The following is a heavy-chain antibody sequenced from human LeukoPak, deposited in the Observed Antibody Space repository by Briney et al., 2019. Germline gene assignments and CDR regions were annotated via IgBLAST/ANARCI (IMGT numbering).Heavy chain of an antibody. Sequence: GSLRLSCAASEFTFSSYWMSWVRQAPGRGLEWVANIKQDGGQIYYLESVKGRFTVSRDNAKNSLYLQMNSLRAEDTAVYYCARLGARQMLEYWGQGTLVTVSS. CDR2: IKQDGGQI. CDR3: ARLGARQMLEY. CDR1: EFTFSSYW. D-gene: IGHD4-17*01. V-gene: IGHV3-7*01. J-gene: IGHJ4*02.